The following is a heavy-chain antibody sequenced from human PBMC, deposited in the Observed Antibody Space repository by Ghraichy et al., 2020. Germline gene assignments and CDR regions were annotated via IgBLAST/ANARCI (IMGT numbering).Heavy chain of an antibody. J-gene: IGHJ4*02. V-gene: IGHV3-30-3*01. Sequence: LSLTCAASGFTFSSYAMHWVRQAPGKGLEWVAVISYDGSNKYYADSVKGRFTISRDNSKNTLYLQMNSLRAEDTAVYYCARFRVGGYRLGWGQGTLVTVSS. CDR3: ARFRVGGYRLG. CDR1: GFTFSSYA. D-gene: IGHD3-16*02. CDR2: ISYDGSNK.